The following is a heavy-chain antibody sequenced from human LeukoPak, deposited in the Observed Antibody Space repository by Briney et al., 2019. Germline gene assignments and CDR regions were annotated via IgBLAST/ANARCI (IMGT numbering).Heavy chain of an antibody. CDR1: GFTFSSYG. CDR3: AKDLEYQLLGFDY. D-gene: IGHD2-2*01. Sequence: PGGSLRLSCAASGFTFSSYGMHWVRQAPGKGLEWVAFIRYDGSNKYYADSVKGRFTISRDNSKNTLYLQMNSLRAEDTAVYYCAKDLEYQLLGFDYXXXGTLVTVSS. CDR2: IRYDGSNK. J-gene: IGHJ4*01. V-gene: IGHV3-30*02.